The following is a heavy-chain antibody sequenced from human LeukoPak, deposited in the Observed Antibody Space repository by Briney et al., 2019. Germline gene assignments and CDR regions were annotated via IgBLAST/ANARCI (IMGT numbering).Heavy chain of an antibody. CDR3: AKGGPVAGNKHLNWSDP. J-gene: IGHJ5*02. V-gene: IGHV3-23*01. D-gene: IGHD6-19*01. Sequence: GGSLRLSCAASGFTFSSYAMSWVRQAPGKGLEWVSAISGSGGSTYYADSVKGRFTISRDNSKNTLYLQMNSLRAEDTAVYYCAKGGPVAGNKHLNWSDPWGQGTLVTVSS. CDR1: GFTFSSYA. CDR2: ISGSGGST.